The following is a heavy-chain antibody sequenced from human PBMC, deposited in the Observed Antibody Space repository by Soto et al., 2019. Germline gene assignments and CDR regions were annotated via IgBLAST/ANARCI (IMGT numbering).Heavy chain of an antibody. Sequence: SLKVSCKXSGFTFNVYGSNWLRQAPGQGLEWMGRLIPIYDAPNYEQKLQDRVPITADKSTTTVYLELSSLTSEDTAVYLCARVRDPHLDHYGLDVWGQGTTVTVSS. V-gene: IGHV1-69*06. CDR3: ARVRDPHLDHYGLDV. CDR2: LIPIYDAP. J-gene: IGHJ6*02. CDR1: GFTFNVYG.